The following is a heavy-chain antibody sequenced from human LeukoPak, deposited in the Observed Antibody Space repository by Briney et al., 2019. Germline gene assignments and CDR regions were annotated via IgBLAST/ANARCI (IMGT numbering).Heavy chain of an antibody. V-gene: IGHV3-23*01. D-gene: IGHD1-26*01. Sequence: TGGSLRLSCAASGLTYSSYGMTWVRQATGKGLESVLGLSGSGSRTDYADSVKGRFTISRDNAKNTLYLQMNSLRAEDTAAYYCAKGSREWELLDAFDIWGQGTMVTVSS. CDR2: LSGSGSRT. CDR3: AKGSREWELLDAFDI. J-gene: IGHJ3*02. CDR1: GLTYSSYG.